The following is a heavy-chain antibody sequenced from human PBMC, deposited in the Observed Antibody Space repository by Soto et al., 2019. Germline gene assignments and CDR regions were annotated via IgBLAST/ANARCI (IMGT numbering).Heavy chain of an antibody. Sequence: GESLKISCAASGFTFSSYWMHWVRQAQGKGLVWVSRINSDGSSTSYADSVKGRFTISRDNAKNTLYLQMNSLRAEDTAVYYCARDRLDAFDIWGQGTMVTVSS. CDR1: GFTFSSYW. V-gene: IGHV3-74*01. CDR3: ARDRLDAFDI. J-gene: IGHJ3*02. CDR2: INSDGSST.